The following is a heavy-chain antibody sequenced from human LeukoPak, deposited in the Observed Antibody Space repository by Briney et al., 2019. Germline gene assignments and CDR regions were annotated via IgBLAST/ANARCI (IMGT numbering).Heavy chain of an antibody. CDR3: ARHSVGATPEY. Sequence: SETLSLTCTVSGGSISSSSYYWSWIRQPPGKGLEWIGSIYYSGSTYYNPSLKSRVTISVDTSKNQFSLKLSSVTAADTAVYYCARHSVGATPEYWGQGTLVTVSS. D-gene: IGHD1-26*01. CDR2: IYYSGST. CDR1: GGSISSSSYY. J-gene: IGHJ4*02. V-gene: IGHV4-39*01.